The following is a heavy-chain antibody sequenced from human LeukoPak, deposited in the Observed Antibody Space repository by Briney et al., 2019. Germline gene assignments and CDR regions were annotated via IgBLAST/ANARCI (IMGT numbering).Heavy chain of an antibody. D-gene: IGHD2-15*01. V-gene: IGHV4-59*12. Sequence: SETLSLTCTVSGGSISGYYWSWIRQPPGKGLEWIGYIYYSGSTNYNPSLKSRVTISVDTSKNQFSLKLSSVTAADTAVYYCARGVVVVAATGRIDYWGQGTLVTVSS. CDR2: IYYSGST. CDR3: ARGVVVVAATGRIDY. CDR1: GGSISGYY. J-gene: IGHJ4*02.